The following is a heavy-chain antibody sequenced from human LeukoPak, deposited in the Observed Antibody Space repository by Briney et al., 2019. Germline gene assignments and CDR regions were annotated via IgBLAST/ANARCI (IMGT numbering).Heavy chain of an antibody. J-gene: IGHJ5*02. CDR1: VSSFSSHA. CDR3: AKGLYGDTFLNWFVT. D-gene: IGHD2-21*01. CDR2: ISGSGVST. V-gene: IGHV3-23*01. Sequence: GGSLRLSCAASVSSFSSHAMSLLRQAPGKGLKWVSGISGSGVSTYYTDSVKGRFTVSRDNSKNTMFLQMNSLRAEDTAVYYCAKGLYGDTFLNWFVTWGQRTLVTVSS.